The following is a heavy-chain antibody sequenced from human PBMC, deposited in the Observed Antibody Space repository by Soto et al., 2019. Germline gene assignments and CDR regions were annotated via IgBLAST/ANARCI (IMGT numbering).Heavy chain of an antibody. J-gene: IGHJ4*02. Sequence: QVQLVESGGGVVQPGRSLRLSCAASDFDFSSYGIHWVRQAPGKGLEWVAASSSQGRETFYADSAKGRFTVSKEMSKNTAVLQMNALRHEDTAGYFCARDSGWPILNFDNWGQGTPVTVSS. CDR3: ARDSGWPILNFDN. CDR1: DFDFSSYG. D-gene: IGHD3-10*01. V-gene: IGHV3-30*03. CDR2: SSSQGRET.